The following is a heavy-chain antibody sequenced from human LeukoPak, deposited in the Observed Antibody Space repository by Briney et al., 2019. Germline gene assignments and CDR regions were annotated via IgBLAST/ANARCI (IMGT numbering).Heavy chain of an antibody. D-gene: IGHD4-11*01. CDR3: ASGIAVTSPVH. CDR1: GFTFSGYA. V-gene: IGHV3-30-3*01. J-gene: IGHJ1*01. CDR2: ISYDGSNK. Sequence: GGSLRLSCAASGFTFSGYAMHWVRQAPGKGLDWVAVISYDGSNKYYADSVEGRFTISRDNSKNTLYLQMNSLRAEDTAVYYCASGIAVTSPVHWGQGTLVTVSS.